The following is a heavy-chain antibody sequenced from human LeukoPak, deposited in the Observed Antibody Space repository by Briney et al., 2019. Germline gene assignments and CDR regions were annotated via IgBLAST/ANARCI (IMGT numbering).Heavy chain of an antibody. V-gene: IGHV3-23*01. CDR2: ISGSGGST. D-gene: IGHD2-15*01. CDR3: AKQVVVVAATGLLDY. CDR1: GFTFSSYA. Sequence: GGSLRLSCAASGFTFSSYAMSWVRQAPGKGLEWVSAISGSGGSTYYADSVKGRFTISRDNSKDTLYLQMNSLRAEDTAVYYCAKQVVVVAATGLLDYWGQGTLVTVSS. J-gene: IGHJ4*02.